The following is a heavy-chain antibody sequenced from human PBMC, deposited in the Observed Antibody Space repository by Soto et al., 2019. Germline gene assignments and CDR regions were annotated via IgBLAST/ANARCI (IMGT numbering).Heavy chain of an antibody. D-gene: IGHD5-12*01. CDR3: ARAISGYVT. Sequence: QVQLVQSGAEMKKPGASVKVSAKPPGFNSINYANLWWRQAPGQGLEWMGWINTGNGDTRYSQNFQGRVTLTRDTSASTVYMDLDSLKSEDTGLYFCARAISGYVTWGQGTLVTVSS. J-gene: IGHJ4*02. CDR2: INTGNGDT. CDR1: GFNSINYA. V-gene: IGHV1-3*04.